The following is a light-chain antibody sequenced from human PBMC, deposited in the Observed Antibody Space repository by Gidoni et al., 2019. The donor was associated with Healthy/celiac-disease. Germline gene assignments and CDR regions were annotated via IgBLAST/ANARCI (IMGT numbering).Light chain of an antibody. CDR2: DAT. Sequence: EIVMTQSPATLSVSPGERATLYGRASQSVSSNLAWYQQKPGQAPRLHIYDATTRATGIPHRFSGSGSGTEFTLSISSLQSEALAVYYCQHYNNWPPLTFGQGTKVEIK. J-gene: IGKJ1*01. CDR1: QSVSSN. CDR3: QHYNNWPPLT. V-gene: IGKV3-15*01.